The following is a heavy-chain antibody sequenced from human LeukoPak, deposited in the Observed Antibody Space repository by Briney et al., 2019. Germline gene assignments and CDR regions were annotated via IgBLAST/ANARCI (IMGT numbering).Heavy chain of an antibody. V-gene: IGHV3-30-3*01. Sequence: GGSLRLSCAASGFTFSSYAMSWVRQAPGKGLEWVAVISYDGSNKYYADSVKGRFTISRDNSKNTLYLQMNSLRAEDTAVYYCARDLVGAAGYWGQGTLVIVSS. CDR3: ARDLVGAAGY. J-gene: IGHJ4*02. CDR2: ISYDGSNK. D-gene: IGHD1-26*01. CDR1: GFTFSSYA.